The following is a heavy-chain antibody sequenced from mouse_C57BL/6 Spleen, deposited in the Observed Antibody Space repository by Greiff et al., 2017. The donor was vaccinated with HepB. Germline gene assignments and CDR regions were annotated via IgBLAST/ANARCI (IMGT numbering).Heavy chain of an antibody. CDR1: GYTFTSYW. D-gene: IGHD4-1*01. CDR3: ARDWDEYFDV. CDR2: IDPNSGGT. Sequence: QVQLQQPGAELVKPGASVKLSCKASGYTFTSYWMHWVKQRPGQGLEWIGRIDPNSGGTKYNEKFKSKATLTVDKPSSTAYMQLSSLTSEDSAVYYCARDWDEYFDVWGTGTTVTVSS. V-gene: IGHV1-72*01. J-gene: IGHJ1*03.